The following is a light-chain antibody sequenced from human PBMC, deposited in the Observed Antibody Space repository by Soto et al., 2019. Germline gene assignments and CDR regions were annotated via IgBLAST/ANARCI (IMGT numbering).Light chain of an antibody. Sequence: DIQMTQPPSTLSASVGDRVTITCRASQSISSWLAWYQQKPGKAPKFLIYDASALESGVPSRFSGSGSGTAFTLTISSLQPDDFATYYCQQYNTYSPRTFGQGTKVDI. CDR3: QQYNTYSPRT. V-gene: IGKV1-5*01. CDR2: DAS. CDR1: QSISSW. J-gene: IGKJ1*01.